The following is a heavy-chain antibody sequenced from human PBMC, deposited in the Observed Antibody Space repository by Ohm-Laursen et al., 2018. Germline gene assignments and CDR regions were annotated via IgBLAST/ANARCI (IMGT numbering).Heavy chain of an antibody. D-gene: IGHD1-1*01. J-gene: IGHJ4*02. CDR2: TYYRSKWFN. V-gene: IGHV6-1*01. CDR3: SSLNGDY. Sequence: QTLSLTCAVSGDSVSSKSAAWNWIRQSPSRGLEWLGRTYYRSKWFNDYAVSVKSRISINPDTSKNQFSLQLNSVTPEDTAVYYCSSLNGDYWGQGTLVTLSS. CDR1: GDSVSSKSAA.